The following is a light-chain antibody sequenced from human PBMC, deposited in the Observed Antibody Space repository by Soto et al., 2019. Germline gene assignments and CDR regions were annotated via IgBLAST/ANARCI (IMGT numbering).Light chain of an antibody. CDR1: QNIRTY. V-gene: IGKV1-33*01. J-gene: IGKJ3*01. CDR3: PQYDDLPFT. CDR2: DAS. Sequence: DIQMTQSPSSLSASVGDRVTITCQASQNIRTYLNWYQQKPRQAPKLLIDDASNLAIGVPSRFSGSGSGTYFTFTISSLQPEDIATYYCPQYDDLPFTFGRGTKVDIK.